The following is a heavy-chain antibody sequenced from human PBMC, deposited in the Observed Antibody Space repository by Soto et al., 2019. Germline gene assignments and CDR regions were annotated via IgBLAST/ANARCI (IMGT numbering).Heavy chain of an antibody. D-gene: IGHD3-10*01. CDR2: INPNSGGT. Sequence: ASVKVSCKASGYTFTGYYMHWVRQAPGQGLEWMGWINPNSGGTNYAQKFQGRVTMTRDTSISTAYMELSRLRSDDTAVYYCARDRGGFNYYYSGMDVCGQGPTVTVYS. V-gene: IGHV1-2*02. CDR3: ARDRGGFNYYYSGMDV. J-gene: IGHJ6*02. CDR1: GYTFTGYY.